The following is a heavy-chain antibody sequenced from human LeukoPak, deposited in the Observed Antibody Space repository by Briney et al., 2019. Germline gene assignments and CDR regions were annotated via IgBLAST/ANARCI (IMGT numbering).Heavy chain of an antibody. Sequence: GRSLILSCAASGFTFSSYDMHWVRQAPGKGLEWVAVISYDGSKKYYADSVKGRFTISRDNSKNTLYLQMNSLRPEDTAVYYCARSEGTTVTMFDYWGQGTLVTVSS. CDR1: GFTFSSYD. CDR2: ISYDGSKK. CDR3: ARSEGTTVTMFDY. J-gene: IGHJ4*02. V-gene: IGHV3-30*03. D-gene: IGHD4-17*01.